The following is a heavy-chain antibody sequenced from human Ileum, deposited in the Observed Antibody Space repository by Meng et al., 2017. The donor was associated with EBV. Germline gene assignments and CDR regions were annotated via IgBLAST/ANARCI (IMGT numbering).Heavy chain of an antibody. J-gene: IGHJ4*02. CDR1: GFTFSNAW. D-gene: IGHD2-15*01. CDR3: GGWRY. CDR2: IKSSTDGGTT. Sequence: EVPAGGAGVGLVTPGGSPSSSCAGSGFTFSNAWRTWVHQVAGKGLEWVGRIKSSTDGGTTDYAAPVKGRFTILRDDSKNTLFLQMDSLKIEDTAVYYCGGWRYWGQGTLVTVSS. V-gene: IGHV3-15*01.